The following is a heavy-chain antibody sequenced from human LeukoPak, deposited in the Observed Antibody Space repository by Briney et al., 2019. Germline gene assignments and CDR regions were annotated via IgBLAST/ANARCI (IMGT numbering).Heavy chain of an antibody. J-gene: IGHJ4*02. CDR3: ASLKQYGSGSYDY. V-gene: IGHV3-23*01. Sequence: GGSLRLSCAASGFTFSSYWMHWVRQAPGKGLEWVSVISGSGDKSYYTDSVKGRFTVSRDNSKNTVYLQMNSLRAEDTAVYYCASLKQYGSGSYDYWGQGTLVTVSS. CDR1: GFTFSSYW. CDR2: ISGSGDKS. D-gene: IGHD3-10*01.